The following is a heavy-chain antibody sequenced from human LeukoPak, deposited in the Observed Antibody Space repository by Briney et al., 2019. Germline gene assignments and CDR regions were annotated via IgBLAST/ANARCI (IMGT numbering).Heavy chain of an antibody. CDR2: INPSGGST. D-gene: IGHD6-19*01. Sequence: ASVKVSCKASGYTFTSYYMHWVRQAPGQGLEWMGIINPSGGSTSYAQKFQGRVTMTRDMSTSTVYMELSSLRSEDTAVYYCARARIAVAGRRPNWFDPWGQGTLVTVSS. J-gene: IGHJ5*02. CDR3: ARARIAVAGRRPNWFDP. V-gene: IGHV1-46*01. CDR1: GYTFTSYY.